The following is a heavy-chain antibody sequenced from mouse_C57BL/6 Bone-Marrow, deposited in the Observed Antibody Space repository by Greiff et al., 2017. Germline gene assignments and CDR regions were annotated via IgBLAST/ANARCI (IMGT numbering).Heavy chain of an antibody. CDR2: IDPENGDT. CDR1: GFNIKDDY. V-gene: IGHV14-4*01. Sequence: DVKLQESGAELVRPGASVKLSCTASGFNIKDDYMHWVKQRPEQGLEWIGWIDPENGDTEYASKFQGKATITADTSSNTAYLQLSSLTSEDTAVYYCTTFDGYYGGYWGQGTTLTVSP. J-gene: IGHJ2*01. D-gene: IGHD2-3*01. CDR3: TTFDGYYGGY.